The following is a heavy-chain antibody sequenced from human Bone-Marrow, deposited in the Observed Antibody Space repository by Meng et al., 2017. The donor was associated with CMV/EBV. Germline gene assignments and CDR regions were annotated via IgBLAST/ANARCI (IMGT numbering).Heavy chain of an antibody. CDR3: ARDGRSYYACWGGYYGMDF. CDR2: ISDDGSNR. Sequence: GGSLRLSSAASGSTSGSYAMPWARQAPGKGLEWVAVISDDGSNRYYADSVKGRFTISRENCMNTLYLKMNSLSAEETDVYYCARDGRSYYACWGGYYGMDFWGQGTTVTGSS. D-gene: IGHD3-3*01. CDR1: GSTSGSYA. J-gene: IGHJ6*01. V-gene: IGHV3-30-3*01.